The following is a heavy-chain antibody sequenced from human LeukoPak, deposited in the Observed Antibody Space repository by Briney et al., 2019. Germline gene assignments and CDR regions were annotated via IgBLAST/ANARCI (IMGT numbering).Heavy chain of an antibody. CDR2: ISAYNGNT. V-gene: IGHV1-18*01. Sequence: ASVKVSCKASGYTFTSYAFSWVRQAPGQGLEWMGWISAYNGNTSYAQKLQDRVTMTTDTFTSTAYMELRSLRSDDTAVYYCARDLGYSYGYYFDYWGQGTLVTVSS. CDR1: GYTFTSYA. CDR3: ARDLGYSYGYYFDY. D-gene: IGHD5-18*01. J-gene: IGHJ4*02.